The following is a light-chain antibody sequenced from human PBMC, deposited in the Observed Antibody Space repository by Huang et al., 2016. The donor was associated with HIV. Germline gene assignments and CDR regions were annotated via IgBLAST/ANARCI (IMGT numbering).Light chain of an antibody. Sequence: EIVMTQSPATLSVSQGERATLSCRASQSVSSTLAWYQQKPGQAPRLLIYGASTRATGIPARFSGSGSGTEFTLTISSLQSEDCAVYFCQQYNNWPPITFGQGTRLEIK. CDR3: QQYNNWPPIT. CDR2: GAS. V-gene: IGKV3-15*01. CDR1: QSVSST. J-gene: IGKJ5*01.